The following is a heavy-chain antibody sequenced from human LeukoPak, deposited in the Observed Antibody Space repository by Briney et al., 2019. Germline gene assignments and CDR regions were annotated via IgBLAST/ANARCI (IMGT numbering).Heavy chain of an antibody. V-gene: IGHV4-34*01. CDR3: ARTFTIFIRVFDY. D-gene: IGHD3-9*01. Sequence: KPSETLSLTCAVYGGSFSGYYWSWIRQPPGKGLEWIGEINHSGSTNYNPSLKSRVTISVDTSKNQFSLKLSSVTAADTAVYYCARTFTIFIRVFDYWGQGTLVTVSS. CDR2: INHSGST. CDR1: GGSFSGYY. J-gene: IGHJ4*02.